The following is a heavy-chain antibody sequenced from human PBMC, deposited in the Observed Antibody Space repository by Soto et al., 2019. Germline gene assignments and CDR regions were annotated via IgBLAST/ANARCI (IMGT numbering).Heavy chain of an antibody. CDR3: ARGHYYDSSGNWFEP. CDR1: GGSFSGYY. Sequence: PSETLSLTCAVYGGSFSGYYWSWILQPPGKGLEWIGEINHSGSTNYNPSLKSRVTISVDTSKNQFSLKLSSVTAADTAVYYCARGHYYDSSGNWFEPWGQGTLVTVSS. V-gene: IGHV4-34*01. CDR2: INHSGST. J-gene: IGHJ5*02. D-gene: IGHD3-22*01.